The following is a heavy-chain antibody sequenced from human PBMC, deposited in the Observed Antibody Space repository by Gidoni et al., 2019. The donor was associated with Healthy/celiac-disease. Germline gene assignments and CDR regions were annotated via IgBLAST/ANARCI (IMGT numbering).Heavy chain of an antibody. D-gene: IGHD7-27*01. J-gene: IGHJ4*02. Sequence: EVQLVEAGGGSVQPGGYLKLTCAAAGFTSSGSAMHWVRQASGKGLDWGGRISSKANSYAKAYAAAVKGRFTIFSDDSKNTAYLQMYSLKTADTAVYYCTRHSGPLGPFDYWGQGTLVTVSS. CDR1: GFTSSGSA. CDR2: ISSKANSYAK. CDR3: TRHSGPLGPFDY. V-gene: IGHV3-73*02.